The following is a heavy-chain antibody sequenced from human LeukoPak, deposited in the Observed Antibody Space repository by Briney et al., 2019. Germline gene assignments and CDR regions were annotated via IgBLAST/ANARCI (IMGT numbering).Heavy chain of an antibody. D-gene: IGHD3-3*01. V-gene: IGHV3-30-3*01. Sequence: RPGGSLRLSCAASGFTFSSYAMHWVRQAPGKRLEWVAVISYDGSNKYYADSVKGRFTISRDNSKNTLYLQMNSLRAEDTAVYYCARDEGYYDFWSGYQRSHYFDYWGQGTLVTVSS. CDR3: ARDEGYYDFWSGYQRSHYFDY. CDR1: GFTFSSYA. J-gene: IGHJ4*02. CDR2: ISYDGSNK.